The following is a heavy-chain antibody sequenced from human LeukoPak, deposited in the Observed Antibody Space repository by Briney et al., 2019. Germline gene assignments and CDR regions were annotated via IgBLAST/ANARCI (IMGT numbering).Heavy chain of an antibody. J-gene: IGHJ6*02. D-gene: IGHD2-2*01. V-gene: IGHV1-2*02. Sequence: ASVKVSCKASGYTFTGYYMHWVRQAPGQGLEWMGWINPNSGGTNYAQKFQSRVTMTRDTSISTAYMELSRLRSDDTAVYYCARDRDCSSTSCYGGYYYYYYGMDVWGQGTTVTVSS. CDR3: ARDRDCSSTSCYGGYYYYYYGMDV. CDR2: INPNSGGT. CDR1: GYTFTGYY.